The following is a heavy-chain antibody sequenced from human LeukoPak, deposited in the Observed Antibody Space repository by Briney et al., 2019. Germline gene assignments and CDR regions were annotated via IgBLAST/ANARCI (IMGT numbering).Heavy chain of an antibody. V-gene: IGHV3-23*01. CDR3: AKDLDSSGWYNFDY. J-gene: IGHJ4*02. Sequence: GESLKISCAASGFTFSSYAMSWVRQAPGKGLEWVSAISGSGGSTYYADSVKGRFTISRDNSKNTLYLQMNSLRAEDTAVYYCAKDLDSSGWYNFDYWGQGTLVTVSS. D-gene: IGHD6-19*01. CDR2: ISGSGGST. CDR1: GFTFSSYA.